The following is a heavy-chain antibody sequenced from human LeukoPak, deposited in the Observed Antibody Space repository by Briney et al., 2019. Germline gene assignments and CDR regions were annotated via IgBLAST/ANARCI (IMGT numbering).Heavy chain of an antibody. Sequence: PGRSLRLSCAASGFSFSRYPMGWVRQAPGKGLEWVSGISAGGDGTYHADPVKGRFTISRDNSKNTLYLQMNSLRAEDTAEYYCAKSLLTTATGTGRAFDIWGQGTMVTVSS. CDR1: GFSFSRYP. CDR2: ISAGGDGT. V-gene: IGHV3-23*01. CDR3: AKSLLTTATGTGRAFDI. J-gene: IGHJ3*02. D-gene: IGHD1-1*01.